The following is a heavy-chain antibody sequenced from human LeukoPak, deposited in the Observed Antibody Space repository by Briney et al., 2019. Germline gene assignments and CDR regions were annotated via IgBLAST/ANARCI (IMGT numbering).Heavy chain of an antibody. CDR3: ARDYQGGYGDKTVDY. CDR2: INPSGGST. CDR1: GYTFTSYY. Sequence: ASVKVSCKASGYTFTSYYMHWVRQAPGQGLEWMGIINPSGGSTSYAQKFQGRVTMTRDTSTSTVYMELSSLRSEDTAVYYCARDYQGGYGDKTVDYWGQGTLVTVSS. V-gene: IGHV1-46*01. D-gene: IGHD5-18*01. J-gene: IGHJ4*02.